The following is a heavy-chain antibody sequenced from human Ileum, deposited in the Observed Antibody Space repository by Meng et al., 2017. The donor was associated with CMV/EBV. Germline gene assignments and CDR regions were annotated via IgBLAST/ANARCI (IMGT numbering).Heavy chain of an antibody. J-gene: IGHJ4*02. V-gene: IGHV2-5*01. CDR1: GLSLSTSGGG. CDR3: AHRQLDLKYFDY. D-gene: IGHD6-6*01. CDR2: IYWNDDK. Sequence: TLSGLSLSTSGGGVGWIRQPPGKALEWLALIYWNDDKRYSPSLKSRLTITKDTSKNQVVLTMTNMDPVDTATYYCAHRQLDLKYFDYWGQGTLVTVSS.